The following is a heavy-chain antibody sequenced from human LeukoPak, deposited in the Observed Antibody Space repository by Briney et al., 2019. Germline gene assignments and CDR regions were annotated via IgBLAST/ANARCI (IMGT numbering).Heavy chain of an antibody. CDR2: ISAYNGNT. J-gene: IGHJ5*02. V-gene: IGHV1-18*01. CDR1: GYTFTSYG. Sequence: ASVKVSCKASGYTFTSYGISWVRQVPGQGLEWMGWISAYNGNTNYAQKLQGRVTMTTDTSTSTAYMELRSLRSDDTAVYYCARHHNGIAAAGRGNWFDPWGQGTLVTVSS. D-gene: IGHD6-13*01. CDR3: ARHHNGIAAAGRGNWFDP.